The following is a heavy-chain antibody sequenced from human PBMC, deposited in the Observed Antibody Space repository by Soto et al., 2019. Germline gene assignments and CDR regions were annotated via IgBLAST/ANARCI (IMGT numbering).Heavy chain of an antibody. CDR2: IYWDDDK. Sequence: SGPTLVNPTQTLTLTCTFSGFSLSTSGVGVGWIRQPPGKALEWLALIYWDDDKRYSPSLKSRLTITKDTSKNQVVLTMTNMDPVETATYFCAHSPLDDFWGGYFDVFDIWGQGKMVTVSS. V-gene: IGHV2-5*02. J-gene: IGHJ3*02. CDR1: GFSLSTSGVG. CDR3: AHSPLDDFWGGYFDVFDI. D-gene: IGHD3-3*01.